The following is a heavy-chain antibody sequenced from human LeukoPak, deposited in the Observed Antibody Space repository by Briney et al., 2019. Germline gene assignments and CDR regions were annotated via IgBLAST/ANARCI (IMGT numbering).Heavy chain of an antibody. Sequence: VASVKVSCKASGGTFRSYAFSWVRQAPGQGLEWMGGSIPLYHSSNYAQNFQGRVTLTTDESTSTVYMELSSLRSEDTAVYYCATATVPGAIEGPSDPLDIWGQGTMVTVSS. D-gene: IGHD2-2*02. CDR1: GGTFRSYA. V-gene: IGHV1-69*05. J-gene: IGHJ3*02. CDR3: ATATVPGAIEGPSDPLDI. CDR2: SIPLYHSS.